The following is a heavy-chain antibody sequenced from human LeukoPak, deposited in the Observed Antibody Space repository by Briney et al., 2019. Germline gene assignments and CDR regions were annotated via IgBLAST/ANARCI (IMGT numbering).Heavy chain of an antibody. CDR2: ISSDGSRT. J-gene: IGHJ4*02. D-gene: IGHD5-24*01. Sequence: GGSLRLSCAASGFTFSSYRMHWVRQAPGKGLVWVSCISSDGSRTNYADSVKGRFTISRDNAKNTLFLQMNGLRAEDTAVFYCVRDAWMASTPLDYWGQGTLVTVSS. V-gene: IGHV3-74*01. CDR1: GFTFSSYR. CDR3: VRDAWMASTPLDY.